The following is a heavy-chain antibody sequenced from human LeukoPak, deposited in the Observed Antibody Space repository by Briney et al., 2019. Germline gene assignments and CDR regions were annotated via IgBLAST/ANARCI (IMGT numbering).Heavy chain of an antibody. CDR2: IIPIFGTA. CDR1: GGTFSSYA. D-gene: IGHD2-2*01. CDR3: AREIVVRAAMIHYFDY. J-gene: IGHJ4*02. Sequence: GASVKVSCKASGGTFSSYAISWVRQAPGQGLEWMGGIIPIFGTANYAQKFQGRVTITADESTSTAYMELSSLRSEDTAVYYCAREIVVRAAMIHYFDYWGQGTLVTVSS. V-gene: IGHV1-69*13.